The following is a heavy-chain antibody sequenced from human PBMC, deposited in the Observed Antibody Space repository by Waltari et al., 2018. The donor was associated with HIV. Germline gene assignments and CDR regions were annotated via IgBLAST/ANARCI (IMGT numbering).Heavy chain of an antibody. J-gene: IGHJ4*02. D-gene: IGHD3-3*01. Sequence: QLQLQESGPGLVKPSETLSLTCTVSGGSISSSSYYWGWIRQPPGKGLEWIGSIYYSGSTYYNPSLKSRVTISVDTSKNQFSLKLSSVTAADTAVYYWARRQRFLDSYYFDYWGQGTLVTVSS. V-gene: IGHV4-39*01. CDR3: ARRQRFLDSYYFDY. CDR2: IYYSGST. CDR1: GGSISSSSYY.